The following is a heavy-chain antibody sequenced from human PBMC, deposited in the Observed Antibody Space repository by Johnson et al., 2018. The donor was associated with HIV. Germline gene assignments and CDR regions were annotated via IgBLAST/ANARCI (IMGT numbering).Heavy chain of an antibody. V-gene: IGHV3-30-3*01. CDR3: ARDTSGEGRAFDI. J-gene: IGHJ3*02. D-gene: IGHD3-10*01. Sequence: QVQLVESGGGVVQPGRSLRLSCAASGFTFSSYGMHWVRQAPAKGLEWVAVISYDGSNKYYADSVKGRFTISRDNSKNTLYVQMNSLRAEDTAVYYCARDTSGEGRAFDIWGQGTMVTVSS. CDR2: ISYDGSNK. CDR1: GFTFSSYG.